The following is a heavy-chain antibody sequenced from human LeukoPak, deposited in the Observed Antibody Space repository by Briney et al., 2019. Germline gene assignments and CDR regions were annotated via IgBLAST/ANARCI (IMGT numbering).Heavy chain of an antibody. V-gene: IGHV4-34*01. Sequence: PSQTLSLTCAVYAGSFSGYYWSSIRQPPRKGREWVGEINHIGSTHYTPSLKRRDTISVDASKNQFSLRLSSVTAADTAVYYCARQMDDYVWGSYRYWGSPRFDYWGQGTLVTVSS. CDR2: INHIGST. CDR3: ARQMDDYVWGSYRYWGSPRFDY. D-gene: IGHD3-16*02. J-gene: IGHJ4*02. CDR1: AGSFSGYY.